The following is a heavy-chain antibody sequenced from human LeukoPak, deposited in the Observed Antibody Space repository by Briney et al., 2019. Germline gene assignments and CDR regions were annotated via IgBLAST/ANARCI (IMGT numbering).Heavy chain of an antibody. CDR2: INPKSGGT. J-gene: IGHJ5*02. D-gene: IGHD1-1*01. CDR3: AREDCCSNGNLFDP. CDR1: GYTFTGYY. V-gene: IGHV1-2*02. Sequence: ASVKVSCKASGYTFTGYYIRWVRQAPGQGLEWMGWINPKSGGTNNAHKFQGRVTMTRDTSISTAYIELSRLRSVDTAVYYCAREDCCSNGNLFDPWGQGTLVTVSS.